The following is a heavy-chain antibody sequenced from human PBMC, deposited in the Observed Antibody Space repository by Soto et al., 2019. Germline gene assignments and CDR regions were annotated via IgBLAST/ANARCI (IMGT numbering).Heavy chain of an antibody. V-gene: IGHV3-48*01. CDR1: GFTFSSYS. J-gene: IGHJ6*03. CDR2: ISSSSSTI. Sequence: EVQLVESGGGLVQPGGSLRLSCAASGFTFSSYSMNWVRQAPGKGLEWVSYISSSSSTIYYADSVKGRFTISRDNAKNALYLQMDRLRAEETAVYYCAREGIAVAGTYYYYYYYMDVWGKGSTVSVAS. D-gene: IGHD6-19*01. CDR3: AREGIAVAGTYYYYYYYMDV.